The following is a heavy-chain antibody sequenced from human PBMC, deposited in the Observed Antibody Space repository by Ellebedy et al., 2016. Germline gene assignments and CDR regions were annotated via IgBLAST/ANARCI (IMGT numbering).Heavy chain of an antibody. D-gene: IGHD6-19*01. V-gene: IGHV4-59*01. Sequence: SETLSLTCSVSGDSISNYYWNWIRRPPGKGLEWIGYVFHTGNSDYNPSLKSRVTMSVDTSKSQFSLRLTSVTAADTAVYYCAKWNGGWYAFEVWGQGTMVTVSS. J-gene: IGHJ3*01. CDR2: VFHTGNS. CDR1: GDSISNYY. CDR3: AKWNGGWYAFEV.